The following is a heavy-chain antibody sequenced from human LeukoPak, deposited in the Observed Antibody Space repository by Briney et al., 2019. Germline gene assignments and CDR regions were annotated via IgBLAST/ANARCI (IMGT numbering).Heavy chain of an antibody. CDR1: GGSISNSIYY. J-gene: IGHJ5*02. Sequence: KASETLSLTCTVSGGSISNSIYYWGWIRQPPGKGLEWIGSIYYSGNTYYNPSLRSRVTLSVDTSKNQFSLKLSTVTAADTAVYYCARRCCSRTNSGWFDPWGQGTLVTVSS. CDR2: IYYSGNT. V-gene: IGHV4-39*01. D-gene: IGHD2-2*01. CDR3: ARRCCSRTNSGWFDP.